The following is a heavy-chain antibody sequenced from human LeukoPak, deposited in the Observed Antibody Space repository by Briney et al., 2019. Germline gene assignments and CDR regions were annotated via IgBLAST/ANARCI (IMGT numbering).Heavy chain of an antibody. V-gene: IGHV3-48*03. CDR3: ARRLRFDYYMDV. CDR2: ISSSGSTI. Sequence: GGSLRLSCAASGFTFSSYEMNWVRQAPGKGLEWVSYISSSGSTIYYADSVKGRFTISRDNAKNSLYLQMNSLRAEDTAVYYCARRLRFDYYMDVWGKGTTVTVSS. J-gene: IGHJ6*03. D-gene: IGHD3-16*01. CDR1: GFTFSSYE.